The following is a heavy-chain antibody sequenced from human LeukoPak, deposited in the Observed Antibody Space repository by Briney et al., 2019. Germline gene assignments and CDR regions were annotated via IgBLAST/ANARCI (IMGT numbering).Heavy chain of an antibody. D-gene: IGHD2-15*01. CDR1: GYTFTRYG. CDR2: ISAYNGNT. CDR3: ARDLSCSGGSCYFGFYYYYGMDV. J-gene: IGHJ6*02. Sequence: VASVKVSCKASGYTFTRYGISWVRQAPGQGLEWMGWISAYNGNTNYAQKLQGRVTMTTDTSTSTAYMELRSLRSDDTAVYYCARDLSCSGGSCYFGFYYYYGMDVWGQGTTVTVSS. V-gene: IGHV1-18*01.